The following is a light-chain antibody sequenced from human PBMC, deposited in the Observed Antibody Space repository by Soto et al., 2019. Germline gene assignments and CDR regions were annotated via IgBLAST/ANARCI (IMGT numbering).Light chain of an antibody. CDR2: EVS. Sequence: QSVLTQPASVSGSPGQSITISCTGTSSDVGGYNYVSWYQHHPGKAPKLMIYEVSNRPSGISNRFSGSKSGNTASLTISGLQPEDEADYYCSSYTSSNTYVFGTGTKVTVL. CDR1: SSDVGGYNY. V-gene: IGLV2-14*01. J-gene: IGLJ1*01. CDR3: SSYTSSNTYV.